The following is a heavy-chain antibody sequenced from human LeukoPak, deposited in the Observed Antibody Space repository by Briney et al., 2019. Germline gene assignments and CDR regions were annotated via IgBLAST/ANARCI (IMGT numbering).Heavy chain of an antibody. CDR3: TTMGLWFGELPGH. CDR2: IKSKTDGGTT. CDR1: GFTFSNAW. D-gene: IGHD3-10*01. Sequence: GSLRLSCAASGFTFSNAWMSWIRQAPGKGLEWIGRIKSKTDGGTTDYAAPVKGRFTISRDDSKNTLYLQMSSLKTEDTAVYYCTTMGLWFGELPGHWGQGTLVTVSS. V-gene: IGHV3-15*01. J-gene: IGHJ4*02.